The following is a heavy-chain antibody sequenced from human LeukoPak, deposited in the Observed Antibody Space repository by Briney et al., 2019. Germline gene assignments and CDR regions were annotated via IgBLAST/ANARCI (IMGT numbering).Heavy chain of an antibody. V-gene: IGHV3-7*01. CDR2: INLDGSQK. D-gene: IGHD5-18*01. Sequence: GGSLRLSCSASGFVFSIYTMYWLRQTPGKGPEWVANINLDGSQKYYVDSVKGRFTISRDNAENSLYLQMNSLRVEDTAFYYCARDLAYSRLDYWGQGMLVTVSS. CDR1: GFVFSIYT. J-gene: IGHJ4*02. CDR3: ARDLAYSRLDY.